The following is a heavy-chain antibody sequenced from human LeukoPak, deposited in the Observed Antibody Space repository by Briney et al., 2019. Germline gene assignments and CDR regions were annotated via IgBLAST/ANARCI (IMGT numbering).Heavy chain of an antibody. D-gene: IGHD6-6*01. V-gene: IGHV1-69*01. Sequence: SVKVSCKASGGTFSSYAISWVRQAPGQGLEWMGGIIPIFGTANYAQKFQGRVTITADESTSTAYVELSSLRSEDTAVYYCARLPLRSIAVGYYGMDVWGQGTTVTVSS. CDR2: IIPIFGTA. CDR1: GGTFSSYA. CDR3: ARLPLRSIAVGYYGMDV. J-gene: IGHJ6*02.